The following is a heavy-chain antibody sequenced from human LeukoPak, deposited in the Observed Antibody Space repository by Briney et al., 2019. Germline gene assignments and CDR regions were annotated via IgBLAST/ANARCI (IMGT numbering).Heavy chain of an antibody. V-gene: IGHV3-21*01. J-gene: IGHJ6*02. D-gene: IGHD3-10*01. Sequence: GGSLRLSCAASGFTFSSYSMNWVRQAPGKGLEWVSSISSSSSYIYYADSVKGRFTISRDNAKNSLYLQMNSLGAEDTAVYYCARGHGSGNYGMDVWGQGTTVTVSS. CDR1: GFTFSSYS. CDR3: ARGHGSGNYGMDV. CDR2: ISSSSSYI.